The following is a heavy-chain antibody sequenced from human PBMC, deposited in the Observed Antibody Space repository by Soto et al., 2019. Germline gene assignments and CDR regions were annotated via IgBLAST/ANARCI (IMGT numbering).Heavy chain of an antibody. CDR2: VNPILSMS. D-gene: IGHD3-10*01. J-gene: IGHJ4*01. V-gene: IGHV1-69*02. CDR3: ATSYGSGYRAFDY. CDR1: GDTFSFYS. Sequence: SVKVSCKASGDTFSFYSINWVRQAPGLGLEWMGRVNPILSMSNYAQRFQGRVTMTADKSTSTAYMEVSGLRSEDTAMYYCATSYGSGYRAFDYWGQ.